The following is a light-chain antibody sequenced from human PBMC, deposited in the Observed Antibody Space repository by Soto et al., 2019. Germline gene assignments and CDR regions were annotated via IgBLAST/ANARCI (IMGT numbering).Light chain of an antibody. Sequence: DIQMTQSPSSVSASVGDRVTMTCRSRQGISSWLAWYQQNPGKAPKLLIYAASSLQSGVPSRFSGSGSGTDCTLTISSLQPEELAAYCCQQANSVRCTFVPGTKLDIK. CDR2: AAS. J-gene: IGKJ3*01. V-gene: IGKV1-12*02. CDR1: QGISSW. CDR3: QQANSVRCT.